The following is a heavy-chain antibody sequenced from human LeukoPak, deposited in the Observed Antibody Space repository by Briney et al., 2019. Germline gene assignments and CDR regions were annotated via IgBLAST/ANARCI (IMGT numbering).Heavy chain of an antibody. CDR1: GFIVSSNY. CDR3: ARDVLDTAMVTNYYYMDV. D-gene: IGHD5-18*01. J-gene: IGHJ6*03. V-gene: IGHV3-66*01. CDR2: IYSGGST. Sequence: GGSLRLSCAASGFIVSSNYMSWVRQAPRKGLEWVSVIYSGGSTYYADSVKGRFTISRDNSKNTLYLQMNSLRAEDTAVYYCARDVLDTAMVTNYYYMDVWGKGTTVTISS.